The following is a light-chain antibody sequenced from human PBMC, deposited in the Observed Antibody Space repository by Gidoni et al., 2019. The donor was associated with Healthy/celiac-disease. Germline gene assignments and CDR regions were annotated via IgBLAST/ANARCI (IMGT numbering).Light chain of an antibody. J-gene: IGLJ1*01. V-gene: IGLV2-23*01. Sequence: QSELTQPASVSGSPGQSITISCTGTSSDVGCYNLVSWYQQHPGKAPKLMIYEGSKRPSGVSNRFSGSKSGNTASLTISGLQAEDEADYYCCSYAGSSTYVFGTGTKVTVL. CDR2: EGS. CDR1: SSDVGCYNL. CDR3: CSYAGSSTYV.